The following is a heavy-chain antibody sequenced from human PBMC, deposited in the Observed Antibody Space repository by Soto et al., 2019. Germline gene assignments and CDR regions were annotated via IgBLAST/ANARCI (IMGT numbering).Heavy chain of an antibody. CDR1: GFAFSSYG. J-gene: IGHJ4*02. V-gene: IGHV3-30*18. CDR2: ISYDGSNK. D-gene: IGHD5-18*01. CDR3: AKDFLGYSYGPLNY. Sequence: GGSLRLSCAASGFAFSSYGMHWVRQAPGKGLEWVAVISYDGSNKYYADSVKGRFTISRDNSKNTLYLQMNSLRAEDTAVYYCAKDFLGYSYGPLNYWGQGTLVTVSS.